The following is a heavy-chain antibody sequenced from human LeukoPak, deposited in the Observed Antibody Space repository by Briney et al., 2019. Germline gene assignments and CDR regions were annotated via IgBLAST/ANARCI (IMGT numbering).Heavy chain of an antibody. Sequence: GGSLRLSCAASGFTFSSYSMNWVRQAPGKGLEWVSYISSSSSYIYYADSVKGRFTVSRDNAKNSVYLQMNSLRAEDTAVYYCARDVRTGGFDYWGQGTLVTVSS. CDR3: ARDVRTGGFDY. CDR1: GFTFSSYS. D-gene: IGHD3-10*02. CDR2: ISSSSSYI. V-gene: IGHV3-21*01. J-gene: IGHJ4*02.